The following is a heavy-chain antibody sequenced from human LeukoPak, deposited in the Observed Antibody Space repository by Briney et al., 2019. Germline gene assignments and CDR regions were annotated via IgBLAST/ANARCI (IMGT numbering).Heavy chain of an antibody. J-gene: IGHJ3*02. Sequence: GGSLRLSCAASGFTFSSYAMSWFRQAPGKGLEWVSGFSGSGDNTYYAEYVKGRFTISRDNSKNTLYLQMNSLRAEDTAVYYCARGAPAGPFDAFDIWGQGTMVTVSS. V-gene: IGHV3-23*01. CDR1: GFTFSSYA. CDR2: FSGSGDNT. CDR3: ARGAPAGPFDAFDI. D-gene: IGHD6-13*01.